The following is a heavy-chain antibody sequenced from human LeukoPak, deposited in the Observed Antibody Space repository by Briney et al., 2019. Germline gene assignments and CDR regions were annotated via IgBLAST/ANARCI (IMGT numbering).Heavy chain of an antibody. V-gene: IGHV4-61*01. D-gene: IGHD6-13*01. CDR3: ARGPGYSSSWALYYYYGMDV. CDR2: IYYGGST. CDR1: GGSVSSGSYY. Sequence: SETLSLTCTVSGGSVSSGSYYWSWIRQPPGKGLEWIGYIYYGGSTNYNPSLKSRVTISVDTSKNQFSLKLSSVTAADTAVYYCARGPGYSSSWALYYYYGMDVWGQGTTVTVSS. J-gene: IGHJ6*02.